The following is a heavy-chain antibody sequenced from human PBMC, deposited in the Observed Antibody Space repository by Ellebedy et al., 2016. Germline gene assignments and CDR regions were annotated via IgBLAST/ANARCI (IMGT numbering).Heavy chain of an antibody. J-gene: IGHJ6*02. CDR1: GFTFSSYG. CDR2: ISYDGSNK. D-gene: IGHD3-22*01. CDR3: ARVRSPDYSTNYDLDV. V-gene: IGHV3-30*03. Sequence: GESLKISCAASGFTFSSYGMHWVRQAPGKGLEWVAVISYDGSNKYYADSVKGRFTISRDNSKNTLYLQMNSLRVEDTAVYSCARVRSPDYSTNYDLDVWGQGTTVTVSS.